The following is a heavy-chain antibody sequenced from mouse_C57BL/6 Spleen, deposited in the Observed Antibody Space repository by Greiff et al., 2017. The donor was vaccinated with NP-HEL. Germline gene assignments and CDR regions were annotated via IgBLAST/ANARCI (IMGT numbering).Heavy chain of an antibody. CDR1: GYTFTSYW. J-gene: IGHJ4*01. Sequence: VQLQQSGTVLARPGASVKMSCKTSGYTFTSYWMHWVKQRPGQGLEWIGAIYPGNSDTNYNQKFKGKAKLTAVTSASTAYMELSSLTNEDSAVYYCTTVVAEGYAMHYWGQGTSVTVSS. V-gene: IGHV1-5*01. CDR3: TTVVAEGYAMHY. D-gene: IGHD1-1*01. CDR2: IYPGNSDT.